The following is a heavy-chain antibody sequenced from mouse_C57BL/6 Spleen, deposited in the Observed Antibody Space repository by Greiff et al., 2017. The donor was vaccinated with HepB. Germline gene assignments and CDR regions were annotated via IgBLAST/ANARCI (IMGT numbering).Heavy chain of an antibody. Sequence: EVKLVESGGDLVKPGGSLKLSCAASGFTFSSYGMSWVRQTPDKRLEWVATISSGGSYTYYPDSVKGRFTISRDNAKNTLYLQMSSLKSEDTAMYYCAREGIATVFDYWGQGTTLTVSS. V-gene: IGHV5-6*01. CDR2: ISSGGSYT. D-gene: IGHD1-1*01. J-gene: IGHJ2*01. CDR1: GFTFSSYG. CDR3: AREGIATVFDY.